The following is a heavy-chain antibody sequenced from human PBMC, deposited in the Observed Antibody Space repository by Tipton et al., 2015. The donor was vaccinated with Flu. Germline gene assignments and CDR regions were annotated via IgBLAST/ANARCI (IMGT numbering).Heavy chain of an antibody. CDR1: GYTISSDW. Sequence: QLVQSGGEVKRPAESLKISCKASGYTISSDWIGWVRQTPGKGLEWMGIILPGDSQTTYNPSLQGQITISVDKSISTAFLQWSSLKASDTATYYCVRQNCAVDCYPDYWGQGSLVIVSS. D-gene: IGHD2-21*02. V-gene: IGHV5-51*01. CDR2: ILPGDSQT. J-gene: IGHJ4*02. CDR3: VRQNCAVDCYPDY.